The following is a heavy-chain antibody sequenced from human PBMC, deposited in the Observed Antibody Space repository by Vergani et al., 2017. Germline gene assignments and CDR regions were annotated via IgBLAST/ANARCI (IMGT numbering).Heavy chain of an antibody. Sequence: EVQLLESGGGLVQPGGSLRLFCAASGFTFSSYAMSWVRQAPGKGLEWVSAISGSGGSTYYADSVKGRFTFSRDNSKNTLDLQMNSLRAEDTAVYYCASNRWFDPWGQGTLVTVSS. CDR2: ISGSGGST. CDR1: GFTFSSYA. CDR3: ASNRWFDP. J-gene: IGHJ5*02. V-gene: IGHV3-23*01.